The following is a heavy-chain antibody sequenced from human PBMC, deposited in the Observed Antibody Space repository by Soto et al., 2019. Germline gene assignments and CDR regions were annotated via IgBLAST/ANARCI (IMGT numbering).Heavy chain of an antibody. CDR1: GFTFSNAW. D-gene: IGHD6-13*01. CDR2: IKSKTDGGTT. CDR3: TTDPGGVSYYYYGMDV. J-gene: IGHJ6*02. V-gene: IGHV3-15*07. Sequence: EVQLVESGGGLVKPGGSLRLSCAASGFTFSNAWMNWVRQAPGKGLERVGRIKSKTDGGTTDYAAPVKGRFTISRDDSKNTLYLQMNSLKTEDTAVYYCTTDPGGVSYYYYGMDVWGQGTTVTVSS.